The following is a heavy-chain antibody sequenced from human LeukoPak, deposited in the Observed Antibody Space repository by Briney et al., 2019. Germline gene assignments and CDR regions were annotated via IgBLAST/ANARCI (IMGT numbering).Heavy chain of an antibody. CDR1: GFTFSSYS. V-gene: IGHV3-21*01. Sequence: GSLRLSCAASGFTFSSYSMNWVRQAPGKGLEWVSSISSSSSYIYYADSVKGRFTISRDNAKNSLYLQMNSLRAEDTAVYYCAREVKMKYYYDSSGYSRSYYFDYWGQGTLVTVSS. J-gene: IGHJ4*02. D-gene: IGHD3-22*01. CDR2: ISSSSSYI. CDR3: AREVKMKYYYDSSGYSRSYYFDY.